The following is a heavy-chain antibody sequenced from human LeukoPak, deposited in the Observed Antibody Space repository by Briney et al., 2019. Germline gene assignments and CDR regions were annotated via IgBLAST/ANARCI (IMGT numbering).Heavy chain of an antibody. V-gene: IGHV4-38-2*01. Sequence: SETLSLTCAVSGYSISSGYYWGWIRQPPGKGLEWIGSIYHSGSTYYNPSLKSRVTISVDTSKNQFSLKLSSVTAADTAVYYCARAREVGAYYNWFDPWGQGILVTVSS. CDR3: ARAREVGAYYNWFDP. J-gene: IGHJ5*02. CDR1: GYSISSGYY. CDR2: IYHSGST. D-gene: IGHD1-26*01.